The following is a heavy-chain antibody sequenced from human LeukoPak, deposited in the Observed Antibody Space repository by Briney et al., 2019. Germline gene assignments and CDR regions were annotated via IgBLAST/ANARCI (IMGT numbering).Heavy chain of an antibody. D-gene: IGHD3-3*01. CDR2: ISSSGSTI. Sequence: PGGSLRLSCAASGFTFSDYYMSWIRQAPGKGLEWVSYISSSGSTIYYADSVKGRFTISRDNAKNSLYLQMNSLRAEDTAVYYCARDLTIFGVDANYYYYYGMDVWGQGTTVTVSS. CDR1: GFTFSDYY. CDR3: ARDLTIFGVDANYYYYYGMDV. J-gene: IGHJ6*02. V-gene: IGHV3-11*01.